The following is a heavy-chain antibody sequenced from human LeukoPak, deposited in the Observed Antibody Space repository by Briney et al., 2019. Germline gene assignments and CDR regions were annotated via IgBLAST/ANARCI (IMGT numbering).Heavy chain of an antibody. D-gene: IGHD2/OR15-2a*01. CDR3: ARHQGAGEYPFDY. J-gene: IGHJ4*02. CDR1: GYPFTSYY. Sequence: ASVNVSCKASGYPFTSYYMHWVRQAPGQGLEWMGIINPSDGSTTYAQRFQGRVTLTRDTSTSTVYMELSSLRSEDTAVYYCARHQGAGEYPFDYWGQGTLVTVSS. V-gene: IGHV1-46*01. CDR2: INPSDGST.